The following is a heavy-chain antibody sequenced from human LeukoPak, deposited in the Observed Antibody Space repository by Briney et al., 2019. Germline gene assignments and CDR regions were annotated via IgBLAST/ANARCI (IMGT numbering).Heavy chain of an antibody. Sequence: GGSLRLSCAASGFTFSDHFLDWVRQAPGKGLEWVGRTRNKANSYITEYPASEKGRFTISRDDSKISLYLQMSSLKTDDTAMYYCASIRGTFGYWGQGTLVTVSS. J-gene: IGHJ4*02. CDR3: ASIRGTFGY. V-gene: IGHV3-72*01. CDR2: TRNKANSYIT. CDR1: GFTFSDHF. D-gene: IGHD1-26*01.